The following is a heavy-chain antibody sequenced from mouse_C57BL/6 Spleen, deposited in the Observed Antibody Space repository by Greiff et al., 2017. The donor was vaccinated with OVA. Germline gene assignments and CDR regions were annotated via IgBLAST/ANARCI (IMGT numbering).Heavy chain of an antibody. CDR1: GYTFTSYW. V-gene: IGHV1-53*01. J-gene: IGHJ4*01. CDR3: ARPMSPYYAMDY. CDR2: INPSNGGT. Sequence: VQLQQSGTELVKPGASVKLSCKASGYTFTSYWMHWVKQRPGQGLEWIGNINPSNGGTNYNEKFKSKATLTVDKSSSTAYMQLSSLTSEDSAVYYCARPMSPYYAMDYWGQGTSVTVSS. D-gene: IGHD6-5*01.